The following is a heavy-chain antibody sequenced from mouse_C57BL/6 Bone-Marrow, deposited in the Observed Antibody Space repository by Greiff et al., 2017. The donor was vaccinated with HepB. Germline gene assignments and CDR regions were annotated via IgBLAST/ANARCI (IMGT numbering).Heavy chain of an antibody. Sequence: QVQLQQSGAELVKPGASVKLSCKASGYTFTSYWMHWVKQRPGQGLEWIGMIHPNSGSTNYNEKFKSKATLTVDKSSSTAYMQLSSLTSEESAFYYCASYTYGSSSWFAYWGQGTLVTVSA. CDR2: IHPNSGST. CDR3: ASYTYGSSSWFAY. J-gene: IGHJ3*01. CDR1: GYTFTSYW. V-gene: IGHV1-64*01. D-gene: IGHD1-1*01.